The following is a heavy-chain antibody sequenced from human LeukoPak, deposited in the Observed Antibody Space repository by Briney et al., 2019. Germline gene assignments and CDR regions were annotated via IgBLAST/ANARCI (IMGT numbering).Heavy chain of an antibody. CDR2: IWYDGSNQ. CDR3: ARNPVNPYYFDY. Sequence: GGSLTLSCAASGFTFSSYGMHWVRQAPGKGLEWVAVIWYDGSNQYYADSVKSRFTISRDNSKNTLYLQMNSLRAEDTAVYYCARNPVNPYYFDYWGQGTLVTVAS. D-gene: IGHD1-14*01. V-gene: IGHV3-33*01. CDR1: GFTFSSYG. J-gene: IGHJ4*02.